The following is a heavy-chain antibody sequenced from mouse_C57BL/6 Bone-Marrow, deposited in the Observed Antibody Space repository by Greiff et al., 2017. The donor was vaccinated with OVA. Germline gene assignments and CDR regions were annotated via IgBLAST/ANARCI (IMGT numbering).Heavy chain of an antibody. V-gene: IGHV1-69*01. CDR3: ARKANWDFLYYFDY. CDR1: GYTFTSYW. CDR2: IDPSDSYT. D-gene: IGHD4-1*01. J-gene: IGHJ2*01. Sequence: QVQLQQPGAELVMPGASVKLSCKASGYTFTSYWMHWVKQRPGQGLEWIGEIDPSDSYTNYNQKFKGKSTLTVDKSSSTAYMQLSSLTSEDSAVYYCARKANWDFLYYFDYWGQATTLTVSS.